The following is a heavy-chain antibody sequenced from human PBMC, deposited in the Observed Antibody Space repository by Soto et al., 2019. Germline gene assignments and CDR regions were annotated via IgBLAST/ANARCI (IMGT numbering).Heavy chain of an antibody. D-gene: IGHD4-17*01. Sequence: GGSLRLSCAASGFTFDDYTMHWVRQAPGKGLEWVSLISWDGGSTYYADSVKGRFTISRDNSKNSLYLQMNSLRTEDTALYYCAKDHGSYGGSKGGVYYYYGMDVWGQGT. V-gene: IGHV3-43*01. CDR2: ISWDGGST. CDR1: GFTFDDYT. J-gene: IGHJ6*02. CDR3: AKDHGSYGGSKGGVYYYYGMDV.